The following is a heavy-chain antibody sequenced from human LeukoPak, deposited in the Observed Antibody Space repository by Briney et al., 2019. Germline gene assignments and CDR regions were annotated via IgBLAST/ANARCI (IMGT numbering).Heavy chain of an antibody. J-gene: IGHJ4*02. CDR3: ARDDCSTTPCYAY. Sequence: LGLSXTTSGXTFTNYGINWVRQAPGKGLEWVAAIWYDGSKTSYTDSVKGRFTVSRDISKNTVYLQMNGLKAEDTAVYYYARDDCSTTPCYAYWGQGTLVTVSS. D-gene: IGHD2-2*01. CDR2: IWYDGSKT. V-gene: IGHV3-33*01. CDR1: GXTFTNYG.